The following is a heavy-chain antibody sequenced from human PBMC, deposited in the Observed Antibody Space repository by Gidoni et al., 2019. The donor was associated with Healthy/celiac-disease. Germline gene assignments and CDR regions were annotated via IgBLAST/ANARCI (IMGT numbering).Heavy chain of an antibody. V-gene: IGHV3-23*01. J-gene: IGHJ4*02. CDR1: GSPLSGYA. CDR3: AKDLGLRFLEWLYDY. D-gene: IGHD3-3*01. CDR2: ISGSGGST. Sequence: EVQLLESGGGLVHPGGSLGLSVEASGSPLSGYAMSWVGQAPGKGLGWVSAISGSGGSTYDADSVKGRFTISRDNSKNTLYLQMNSLRAEDTAVYYCAKDLGLRFLEWLYDYWGQGTLVTVSS.